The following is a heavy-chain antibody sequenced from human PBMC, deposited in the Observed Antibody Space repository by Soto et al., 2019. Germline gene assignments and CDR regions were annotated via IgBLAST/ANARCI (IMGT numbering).Heavy chain of an antibody. D-gene: IGHD2-15*01. V-gene: IGHV5-10-1*01. CDR1: GYSFTSYW. J-gene: IGHJ6*02. CDR3: ARDSYCSGGSCYSYYYYGMDV. CDR2: IDPSDSYT. Sequence: GASLKISCKGSGYSFTSYWISWVRQMPGKGLEWMGRIDPSDSYTNYSPSFQGHVTISADKSISTAYLQWSSLKASDTAMYYCARDSYCSGGSCYSYYYYGMDVWGQGTTVTVSS.